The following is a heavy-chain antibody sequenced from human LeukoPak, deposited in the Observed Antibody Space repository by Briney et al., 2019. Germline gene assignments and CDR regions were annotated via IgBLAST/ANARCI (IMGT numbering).Heavy chain of an antibody. J-gene: IGHJ6*03. CDR2: IYYSGST. D-gene: IGHD3-3*01. CDR1: GGSISSYY. Sequence: SETLSLTCTVSGGSISSYYWSWIRQPPGKGLEWIGYIYYSGSTNYNPSLKSRVTISVDTSKNQFSLKLSSVTAADTAVYYCARASGYYGSYYMDVWGKGTTVTVSS. CDR3: ARASGYYGSYYMDV. V-gene: IGHV4-59*08.